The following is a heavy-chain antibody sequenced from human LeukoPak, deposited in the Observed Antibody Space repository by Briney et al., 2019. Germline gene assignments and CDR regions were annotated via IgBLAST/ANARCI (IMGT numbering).Heavy chain of an antibody. D-gene: IGHD3-22*01. J-gene: IGHJ4*02. CDR1: GFTFSSYA. CDR2: ISYDGSNK. Sequence: GGSLRLSCAASGFTFSSYAMHWVRQAPGKGLERVAVISYDGSNKYYADSVKGRFTISRDNSKNTLYLQMNSLRAEDTAVYYCARCSGDSSGYYYLYFDYWGQGTLVTVSS. V-gene: IGHV3-30*04. CDR3: ARCSGDSSGYYYLYFDY.